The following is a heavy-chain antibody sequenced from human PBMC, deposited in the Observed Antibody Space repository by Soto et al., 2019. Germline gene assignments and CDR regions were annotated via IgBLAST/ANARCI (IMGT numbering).Heavy chain of an antibody. D-gene: IGHD4-17*01. CDR1: GGSFSGYY. J-gene: IGHJ4*02. CDR2: INHSGST. Sequence: PSETLSLTCAVYGGSFSGYYWSWIRQPPGKGLEWIGEINHSGSTNYNPSLKSRVTISVDTSKNQFSLKLSSVTAADTAVYYCVRVGNTVTTSGRYFDYWGQGTLVTVSS. V-gene: IGHV4-34*01. CDR3: VRVGNTVTTSGRYFDY.